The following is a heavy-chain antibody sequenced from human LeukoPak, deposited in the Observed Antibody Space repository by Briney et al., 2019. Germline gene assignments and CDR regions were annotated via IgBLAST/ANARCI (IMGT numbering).Heavy chain of an antibody. CDR1: GFTFDDYA. CDR2: IGWNSGSI. CDR3: AKDFRSESYCSPYDY. D-gene: IGHD3-10*01. Sequence: PGGSLRLSCAASGFTFDDYAMHWVRHAPGKGLEWVSTIGWNSGSIGYADSVKGRFTISRDNPETTLYLQIRSLRVEDTAVYYCAKDFRSESYCSPYDYWGQGSLVTVSS. V-gene: IGHV3-9*01. J-gene: IGHJ4*02.